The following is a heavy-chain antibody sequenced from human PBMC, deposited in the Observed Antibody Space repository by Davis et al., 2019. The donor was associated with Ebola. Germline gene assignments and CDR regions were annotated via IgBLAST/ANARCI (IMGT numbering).Heavy chain of an antibody. V-gene: IGHV4-59*01. Sequence: MPSETLSLTCTVSGGSISSYYWSWIRQPPGKGLEWIGYIYYSGSTNYNPSLKSRVTISVDPSKNQFSLKLSSVTAADTAVYYCARGAGIVVVPAAISAYYGMDVWGKGTTVTVSS. D-gene: IGHD2-2*01. CDR3: ARGAGIVVVPAAISAYYGMDV. CDR1: GGSISSYY. J-gene: IGHJ6*04. CDR2: IYYSGST.